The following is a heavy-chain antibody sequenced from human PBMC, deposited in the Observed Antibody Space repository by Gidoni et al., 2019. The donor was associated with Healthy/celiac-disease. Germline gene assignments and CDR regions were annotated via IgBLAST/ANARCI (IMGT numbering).Heavy chain of an antibody. CDR3: AREFPNDAFDI. V-gene: IGHV4-59*01. CDR1: GGSISSYY. CDR2: IYYSGST. J-gene: IGHJ3*02. Sequence: QVQLQESGPGLVKPSETLSLTCTVSGGSISSYYWSWIRQPPGKGLEWIGYIYYSGSTNYNPSLKSRVTISVDTSKNQFSLKLSSVTAADTAVYYCAREFPNDAFDIWGQGTMVTVSS. D-gene: IGHD2-21*01.